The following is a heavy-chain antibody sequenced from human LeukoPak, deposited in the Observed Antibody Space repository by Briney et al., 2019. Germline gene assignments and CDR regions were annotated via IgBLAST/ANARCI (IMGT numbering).Heavy chain of an antibody. CDR3: ARDARRFFYDSSGYYHES. D-gene: IGHD3-22*01. Sequence: PSETLSLTCAVSGDSISNAYYWGWIRQSPGTGLEWIGSIYHSGSTYYNPSLKSRVKISVDTSKNQFSLRLNSVTAADTAVYFCARDARRFFYDSSGYYHESRGRGTQVTVSS. J-gene: IGHJ4*02. CDR1: GDSISNAYY. V-gene: IGHV4-38-2*01. CDR2: IYHSGST.